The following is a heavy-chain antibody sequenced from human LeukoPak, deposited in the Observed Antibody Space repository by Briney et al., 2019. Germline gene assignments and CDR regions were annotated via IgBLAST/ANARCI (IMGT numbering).Heavy chain of an antibody. D-gene: IGHD4-17*01. CDR2: ISWNSGSI. CDR3: ATGDYAKSVHDDY. V-gene: IGHV3-9*01. J-gene: IGHJ4*02. CDR1: GFTFDDYA. Sequence: GGSLRLSCAASGFTFDDYAMHWVRQAPGKGLEWVSGISWNSGSIGYADSVKGRFTISRDNAKNSLYLQMNSLRAEDTALYYCATGDYAKSVHDDYWGPGTLVTVSS.